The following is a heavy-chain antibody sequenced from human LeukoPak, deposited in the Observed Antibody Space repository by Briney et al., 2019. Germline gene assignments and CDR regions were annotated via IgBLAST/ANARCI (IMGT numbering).Heavy chain of an antibody. Sequence: GALRLSCAASGFTFSSYSMNWVRQAPGKGLEWVSYIDSSGSTIHYADSVKGRFTISRDNAKNSLYLQMNSLRAEDTAVYYCARTKEMATISYFDSWGQGTLVTVSS. J-gene: IGHJ4*02. CDR1: GFTFSSYS. V-gene: IGHV3-48*04. D-gene: IGHD5-24*01. CDR2: IDSSGSTI. CDR3: ARTKEMATISYFDS.